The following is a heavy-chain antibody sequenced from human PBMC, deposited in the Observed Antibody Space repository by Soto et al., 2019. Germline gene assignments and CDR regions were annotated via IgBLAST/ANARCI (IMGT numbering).Heavy chain of an antibody. J-gene: IGHJ6*02. CDR2: ISGSGGST. D-gene: IGHD5-18*01. V-gene: IGHV3-23*01. CDR1: GFTFSSCA. CDR3: AKDQNIQLWPRYYYYGMDV. Sequence: GSLRLSCAASGFTFSSCAMSWVRQAPGKGLEWVSAISGSGGSTYYADSVKGRFTISRDNSKNTLYLQMNSLRAEDTAVYYCAKDQNIQLWPRYYYYGMDVWGQGTTVTVSS.